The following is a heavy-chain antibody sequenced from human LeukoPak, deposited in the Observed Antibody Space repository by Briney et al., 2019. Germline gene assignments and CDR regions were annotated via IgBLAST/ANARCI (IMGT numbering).Heavy chain of an antibody. Sequence: SETLSLTCAVYGGSFSGYYWSWIRQPPGKGLEWIGEINHSGSTNYNPSLKSRVTISVDTSKNQFSLKLSSVTAADTAVYYCARTADSSGYYYVNWFDPWGQGTLVTVSS. V-gene: IGHV4-34*01. CDR1: GGSFSGYY. J-gene: IGHJ5*02. D-gene: IGHD3-22*01. CDR3: ARTADSSGYYYVNWFDP. CDR2: INHSGST.